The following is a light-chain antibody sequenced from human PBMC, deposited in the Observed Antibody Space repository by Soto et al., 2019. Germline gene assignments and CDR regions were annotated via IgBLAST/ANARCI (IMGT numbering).Light chain of an antibody. CDR3: KQYGSSPLT. CDR2: GAS. Sequence: EIVLTQSPGTLSLSPGERATLSCRASQSVSSSYLAWYQQKPGQAPRLLIYGASSRATGIPDRFSGSGSGTAFTPTISRLGPEGFAVYYCKQYGSSPLTFGGGTKVDIK. V-gene: IGKV3-20*01. CDR1: QSVSSSY. J-gene: IGKJ4*01.